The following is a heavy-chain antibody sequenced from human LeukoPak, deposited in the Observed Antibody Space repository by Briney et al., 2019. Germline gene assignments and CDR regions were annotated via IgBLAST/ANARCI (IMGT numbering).Heavy chain of an antibody. D-gene: IGHD2-2*01. Sequence: SETLSLTCTVSGGSISSSSYYWGWIRQPPGKGLEWIGSLYYSGSTYYNPSLKSRVTISVDTSKNQFSLKLSSVTAADTAVYYCARGGQDIVVVPAATGKDYFDYWGQGTLVTVSS. CDR2: LYYSGST. V-gene: IGHV4-39*01. CDR3: ARGGQDIVVVPAATGKDYFDY. J-gene: IGHJ4*02. CDR1: GGSISSSSYY.